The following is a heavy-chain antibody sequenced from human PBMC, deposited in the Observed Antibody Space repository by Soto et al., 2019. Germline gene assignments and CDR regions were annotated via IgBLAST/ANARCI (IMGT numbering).Heavy chain of an antibody. CDR3: ARGVNLGPDF. V-gene: IGHV1-46*01. J-gene: IGHJ4*02. CDR2: INPTDESP. Sequence: ASVKVSCKASGYTLTSYYMHWVRQAPGQGLEWMGIINPTDESPDYAQKFRGRVTITRDTSTSTVYMELRSLRSEDTAVYFCARGVNLGPDFWGQGTPVTVSS. D-gene: IGHD3-10*01. CDR1: GYTLTSYY.